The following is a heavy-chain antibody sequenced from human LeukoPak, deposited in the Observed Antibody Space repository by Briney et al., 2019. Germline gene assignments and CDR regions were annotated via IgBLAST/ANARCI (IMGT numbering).Heavy chain of an antibody. Sequence: GGSLRLSCAASGFTFSSYGMHWVRQAPGKGLEWVAVISYDGSNKYYADSVKGRFTISRDNSKNTLYLQMNSLRAEDTAVYYCARDANYYDSSGYADYYGMDVWGQGTTVTVSS. CDR3: ARDANYYDSSGYADYYGMDV. J-gene: IGHJ6*02. CDR1: GFTFSSYG. V-gene: IGHV3-30*03. CDR2: ISYDGSNK. D-gene: IGHD3-22*01.